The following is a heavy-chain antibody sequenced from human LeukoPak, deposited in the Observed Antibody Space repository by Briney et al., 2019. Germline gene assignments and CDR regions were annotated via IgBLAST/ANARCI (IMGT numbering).Heavy chain of an antibody. D-gene: IGHD4-11*01. CDR1: GFTFSTYS. CDR2: ISSSSTYI. CDR3: ARELQDAFDI. V-gene: IGHV3-21*01. Sequence: GGSLRLSCAASGFTFSTYSMNWVRQAPGKGLEWVSSISSSSTYIYHADSVKGRFTISRDSAKKSLYLQMNSLRAEDTAVYYCARELQDAFDIWGQGTMVIVSS. J-gene: IGHJ3*02.